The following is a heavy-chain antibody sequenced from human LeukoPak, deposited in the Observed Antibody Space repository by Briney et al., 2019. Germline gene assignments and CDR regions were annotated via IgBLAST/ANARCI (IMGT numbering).Heavy chain of an antibody. CDR3: ARDGDSGSYYGDYFDY. CDR2: ITGSGSGA. Sequence: GGSLRLSCAASGFTFSSFAINWVRQAPGKGLEWVSVITGSGSGADYADSVKGRFTISRDNSKNTLYLQMNSLRAEDTAVYYCARDGDSGSYYGDYFDYWGQGTLVTVSS. V-gene: IGHV3-23*01. D-gene: IGHD1-26*01. CDR1: GFTFSSFA. J-gene: IGHJ4*02.